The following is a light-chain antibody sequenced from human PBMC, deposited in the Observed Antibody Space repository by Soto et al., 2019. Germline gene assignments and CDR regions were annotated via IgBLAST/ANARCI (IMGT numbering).Light chain of an antibody. Sequence: EIVLTQSPGTLSLSPGERATLSCRASQSVGSTFLAWYQQKPGQAPRLLIYCVSTRATGIPDRFSGSWSGTDFTLSISRLEPEDFAVYYCGQFVSAPPRTFGEGTKVEIK. CDR1: QSVGSTF. CDR3: GQFVSAPPRT. J-gene: IGKJ1*01. CDR2: CVS. V-gene: IGKV3-20*01.